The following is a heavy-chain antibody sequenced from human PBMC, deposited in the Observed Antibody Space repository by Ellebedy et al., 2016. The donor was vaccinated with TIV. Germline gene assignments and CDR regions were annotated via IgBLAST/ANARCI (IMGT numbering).Heavy chain of an antibody. J-gene: IGHJ4*02. CDR1: GGTFSSYA. CDR2: IIPIFGTA. V-gene: IGHV1-69*13. Sequence: ASVKVSCKASGGTFSSYAISWVRQAPGQGLEWMGGIIPIFGTANYAQKFQGRVTITADESTSTAYMELSSLRSEDTAVYYCAREGHDILTGPFDYWGQGTLVTVSS. D-gene: IGHD3-9*01. CDR3: AREGHDILTGPFDY.